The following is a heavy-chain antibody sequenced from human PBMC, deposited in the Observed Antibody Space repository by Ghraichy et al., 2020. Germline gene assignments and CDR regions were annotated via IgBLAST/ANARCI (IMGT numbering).Heavy chain of an antibody. Sequence: ESLNISCAASGFTFSSYAMSWVRQAPGKGLEWVSAISGSGGSTYYADSVKGRFTISRDKSKNTLYLQMNSLRAEDTAVYYCAKEGQYDSSGLFDKWGQGTLVTVSS. CDR1: GFTFSSYA. J-gene: IGHJ4*02. D-gene: IGHD3-22*01. CDR3: AKEGQYDSSGLFDK. V-gene: IGHV3-23*01. CDR2: ISGSGGST.